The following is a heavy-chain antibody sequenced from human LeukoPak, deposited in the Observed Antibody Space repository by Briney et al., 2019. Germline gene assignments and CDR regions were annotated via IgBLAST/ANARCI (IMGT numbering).Heavy chain of an antibody. CDR1: GVSIGSYF. Sequence: SETLSLTCTVSGVSIGSYFWAWIRQPPGKGLEWIGFISDSGSTKYTPSLKSRVTISVDASKNQLSLRLGSVTAADPGLYYCARGVGICPAAYMDVWGKGTTITVSS. D-gene: IGHD2-2*01. CDR3: ARGVGICPAAYMDV. J-gene: IGHJ6*03. CDR2: ISDSGST. V-gene: IGHV4-59*01.